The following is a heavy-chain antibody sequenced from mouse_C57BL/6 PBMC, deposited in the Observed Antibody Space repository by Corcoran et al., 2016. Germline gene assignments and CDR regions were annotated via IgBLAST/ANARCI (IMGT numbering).Heavy chain of an antibody. CDR2: IYPGDGDT. CDR1: GYAFSSYW. Sequence: QVQLQQSGAELVKPGASVKISCKASGYAFSSYWMNWVKQRPGKGLEWIGQIYPGDGDTNYNGKFKGKATLTADKSSSTAYMQLSSLTSEDSAVYFCARSEPYYSNYWYFDVWGTGTTVTVSS. D-gene: IGHD2-5*01. CDR3: ARSEPYYSNYWYFDV. V-gene: IGHV1-80*01. J-gene: IGHJ1*03.